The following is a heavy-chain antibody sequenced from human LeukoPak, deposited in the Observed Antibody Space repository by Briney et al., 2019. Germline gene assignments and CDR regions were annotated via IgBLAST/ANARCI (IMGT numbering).Heavy chain of an antibody. D-gene: IGHD6-13*01. CDR2: IRYDGSNT. CDR1: GFTFNNYG. J-gene: IGHJ4*02. V-gene: IGHV3-30*02. Sequence: TGGSLRLSCAASGFTFNNYGMHWVRQAPGKGLEWLAFIRYDGSNTYYADSVKGRFTVSRDDSKNTLYLQMNSLRAEDTAVYYCARDPLSSSSFDLWGQGTLVTVSS. CDR3: ARDPLSSSSFDL.